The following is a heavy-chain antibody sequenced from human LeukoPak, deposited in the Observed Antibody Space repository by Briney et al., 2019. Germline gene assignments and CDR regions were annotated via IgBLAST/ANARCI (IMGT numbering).Heavy chain of an antibody. D-gene: IGHD2-2*01. CDR2: INPNSGGT. CDR1: GYTFTGYY. V-gene: IGHV1-2*02. CDR3: ARGNEDIVVVPAAFY. Sequence: ASVKVSCKASGYTFTGYYMHWVRQAPGQGLEWMGWINPNSGGTNYAQKFQGRVTMTSDTSISTAYMELSRLRSDDTAVYYCARGNEDIVVVPAAFYWGQGTLVTVSS. J-gene: IGHJ4*02.